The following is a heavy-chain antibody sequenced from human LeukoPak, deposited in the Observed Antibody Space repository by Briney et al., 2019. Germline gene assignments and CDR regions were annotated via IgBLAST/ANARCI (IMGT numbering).Heavy chain of an antibody. CDR1: GLTFSNAW. Sequence: GGSLRLSCAASGLTFSNAWMSWVRQAPGKGLEWVGRIKSKTDGGTTDYAAPVKGRFTISRDDSKNTLYLQMNSLKNEDTAVYYCTTDTLGYCSSTSCYGSYYYYYYGMDVWGKGTTVTVSS. CDR3: TTDTLGYCSSTSCYGSYYYYYYGMDV. D-gene: IGHD2-2*01. CDR2: IKSKTDGGTT. V-gene: IGHV3-15*01. J-gene: IGHJ6*04.